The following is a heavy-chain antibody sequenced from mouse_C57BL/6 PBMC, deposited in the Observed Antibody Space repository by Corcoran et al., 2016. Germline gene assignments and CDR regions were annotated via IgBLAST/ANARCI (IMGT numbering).Heavy chain of an antibody. CDR2: INPNNGGT. D-gene: IGHD1-1*01. CDR3: ARPHYGSSYRFAY. J-gene: IGHJ3*01. CDR1: GYTFTDYY. V-gene: IGHV1-26*01. Sequence: EVQLQQSGPELVKPGASVKISCKASGYTFTDYYMNWVKQSHGKSLEWIGDINPNNGGTSYNQKFKGKATLTVDKSSSTAYMELRSLTSEDSAVYYCARPHYGSSYRFAYWGQGTLVTVS.